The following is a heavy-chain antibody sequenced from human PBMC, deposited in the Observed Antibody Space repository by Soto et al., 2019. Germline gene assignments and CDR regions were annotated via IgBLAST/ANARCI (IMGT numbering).Heavy chain of an antibody. J-gene: IGHJ6*03. CDR3: ARVLYYYMDV. Sequence: QVQLQQWGAGLLKPSETLSLTCAVYGGSFSGYYWSWIRQPPGKGLEWIGEINHSGSTNYNPSLKSRVTISVDTSKNQFSLTLSSVTAADTAVYFCARVLYYYMDVWGKGTTVTVSS. CDR1: GGSFSGYY. CDR2: INHSGST. V-gene: IGHV4-34*01.